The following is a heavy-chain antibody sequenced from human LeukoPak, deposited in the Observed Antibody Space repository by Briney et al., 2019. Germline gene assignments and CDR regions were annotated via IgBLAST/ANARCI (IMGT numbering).Heavy chain of an antibody. Sequence: PGGSLRLSCAASGFTFSTYWMSCVRQAPGKGLEWVANIKQDGSEKYYVDSVKGRFTISRDNAKNSLYLQMNSLRAEDTAVYYCARGITSPAKYYYDSSGYYPDYWGQGTLVTVSS. D-gene: IGHD3-22*01. CDR1: GFTFSTYW. CDR2: IKQDGSEK. V-gene: IGHV3-7*01. J-gene: IGHJ4*02. CDR3: ARGITSPAKYYYDSSGYYPDY.